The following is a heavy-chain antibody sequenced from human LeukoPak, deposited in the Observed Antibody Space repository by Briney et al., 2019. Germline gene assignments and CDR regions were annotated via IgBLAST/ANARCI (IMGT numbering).Heavy chain of an antibody. CDR3: AKDHGSGYDWEYFDY. J-gene: IGHJ4*02. V-gene: IGHV3-30*18. Sequence: QAGGSLRLSCSASGFTFSSYGMQWVRQAPGKGLEWVTVISYDGSNKYYADSLKGRFTISRDNSKNTLYLKMNSLRAEDTAVYYCAKDHGSGYDWEYFDYWGQGTLVTVSS. CDR1: GFTFSSYG. CDR2: ISYDGSNK. D-gene: IGHD5-12*01.